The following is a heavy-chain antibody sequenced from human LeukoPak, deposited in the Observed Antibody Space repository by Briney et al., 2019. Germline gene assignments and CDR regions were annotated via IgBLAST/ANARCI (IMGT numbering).Heavy chain of an antibody. Sequence: GGSLRLSCVASAFTFTNSYMSWIRQAPGKGLEWVSYISSSASTIFYADSVKGRFTISRDNAKNSLYLEMNSLRAEDTAAYYCARTIGSGPLGHFDYWGQGTLVTVSS. CDR3: ARTIGSGPLGHFDY. CDR1: AFTFTNSY. CDR2: ISSSASTI. V-gene: IGHV3-11*01. D-gene: IGHD3-3*01. J-gene: IGHJ4*02.